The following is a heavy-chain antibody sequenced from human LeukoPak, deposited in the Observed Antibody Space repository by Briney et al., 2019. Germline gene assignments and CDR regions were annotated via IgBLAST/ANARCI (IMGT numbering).Heavy chain of an antibody. D-gene: IGHD3-10*01. CDR2: VSSSGIAI. CDR3: AREYGSGNYWDAFDI. Sequence: GGSLRLSCAASGFPLSSYAMSWVRQGPGKGLEWVSYVSSSGIAIHYADSVKGRFTISRDNAKNSLYLQMNSLRAEDTAVYYCAREYGSGNYWDAFDIWGQGTMVTVSS. J-gene: IGHJ3*02. V-gene: IGHV3-48*03. CDR1: GFPLSSYA.